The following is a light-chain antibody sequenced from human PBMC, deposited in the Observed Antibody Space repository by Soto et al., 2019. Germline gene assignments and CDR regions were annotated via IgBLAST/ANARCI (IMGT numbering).Light chain of an antibody. CDR1: TSDVGSYNY. CDR3: CSYAGSYSWV. CDR2: DVN. J-gene: IGLJ3*02. V-gene: IGLV2-11*01. Sequence: QSALTQPRSVSGSPGQSVTISCTGTTSDVGSYNYVSWYQQHPDKVPKLVIYDVNRRPSGVPDRFSGSKSGNTASLTISGLQTEDEGDYSCCSYAGSYSWVFGGGTQLTVL.